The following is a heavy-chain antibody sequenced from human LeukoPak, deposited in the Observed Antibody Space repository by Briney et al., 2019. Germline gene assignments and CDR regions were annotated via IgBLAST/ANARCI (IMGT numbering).Heavy chain of an antibody. CDR1: GYSFTSYW. Sequence: GESLQISCKGSGYSFTSYWIGWVRQMPGKGLEWMGIIYPGDSDTRYSPSFQGQVTISADKSISTAYLQWSSLKASDTAMYYCARMGVRITMVRGVSGFDYWGQGTLVTVSS. CDR2: IYPGDSDT. D-gene: IGHD3-10*01. V-gene: IGHV5-51*01. CDR3: ARMGVRITMVRGVSGFDY. J-gene: IGHJ4*02.